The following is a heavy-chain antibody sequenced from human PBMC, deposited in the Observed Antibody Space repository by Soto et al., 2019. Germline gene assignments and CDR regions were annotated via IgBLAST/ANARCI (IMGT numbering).Heavy chain of an antibody. CDR2: SYLGNSNT. CDR1: GYRFTSYW. Sequence: GESLKISWKGSGYRFTSYWIGWVRQMPEKGLEWMGISYLGNSNTRYSPSFQGQVTFSADKSIRTAYLQWSSLKASDTAIYYCARQEYCSSTSCYTVDSWGQGTLVTVSS. D-gene: IGHD2-2*02. J-gene: IGHJ4*02. V-gene: IGHV5-51*01. CDR3: ARQEYCSSTSCYTVDS.